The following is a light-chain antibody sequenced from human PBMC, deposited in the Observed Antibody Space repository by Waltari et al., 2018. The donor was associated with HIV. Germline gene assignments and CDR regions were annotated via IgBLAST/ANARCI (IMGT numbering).Light chain of an antibody. Sequence: EILMTQSPATLSVPPGERVTLSRRASQSVSSDFAWYRQKPGQAPRLLIYNASTRATGLPARFSGSGSGTEFTLTISSLQSEDFAFYYCQQYNNWPPWTFGQGTKVEIK. V-gene: IGKV3-15*01. CDR3: QQYNNWPPWT. CDR2: NAS. J-gene: IGKJ1*01. CDR1: QSVSSD.